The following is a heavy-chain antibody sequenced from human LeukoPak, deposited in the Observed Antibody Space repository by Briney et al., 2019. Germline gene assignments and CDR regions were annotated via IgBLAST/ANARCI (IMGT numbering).Heavy chain of an antibody. CDR2: INPSGGST. Sequence: ASVKVSCKASGYTFTSYDINWVRQAPGQGLEWMGIINPSGGSTSYAQKFQGRVTMTRDTSTSTVYMELSSLRSEDTAVYYCARGGITMIVVYFFDYWGQGTLVTVSS. V-gene: IGHV1-46*01. CDR3: ARGGITMIVVYFFDY. CDR1: GYTFTSYD. J-gene: IGHJ4*02. D-gene: IGHD3-22*01.